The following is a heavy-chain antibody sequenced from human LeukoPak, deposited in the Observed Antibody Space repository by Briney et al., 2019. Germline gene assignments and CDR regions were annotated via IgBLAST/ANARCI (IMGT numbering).Heavy chain of an antibody. CDR2: IWYDGSNK. CDR1: GFTFSSYG. J-gene: IGHJ4*02. CDR3: ARGSEYYFDY. Sequence: GRSLRLSCAASGFTFSSYGMHWVRQAPGKGLEWVAVIWYDGSNKYYADSVKGRLTISRDNSKNTLYLQMNSLRAEDTAVYYCARGSEYYFDYWGQGTLVTVSS. V-gene: IGHV3-33*01.